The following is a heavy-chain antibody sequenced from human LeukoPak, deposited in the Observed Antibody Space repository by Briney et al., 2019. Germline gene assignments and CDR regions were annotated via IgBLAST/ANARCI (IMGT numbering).Heavy chain of an antibody. CDR1: GGSISSGGYY. Sequence: SETLSLTCTVSGGSISSGGYYWSWIRQPPGKGLEWIGEINHSGSTNYNPSLKSRVTISVDTSKNQLSLKLSSVTAADTAVYYCARGVGLYGSWSYYVLGYWGQGTLVTVSS. CDR3: ARGVGLYGSWSYYVLGY. V-gene: IGHV4-39*07. D-gene: IGHD3-10*01. J-gene: IGHJ4*02. CDR2: INHSGST.